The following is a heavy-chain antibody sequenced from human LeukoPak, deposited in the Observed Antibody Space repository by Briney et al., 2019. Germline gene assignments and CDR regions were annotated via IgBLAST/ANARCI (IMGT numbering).Heavy chain of an antibody. J-gene: IGHJ6*02. CDR1: GFTSSSFS. CDR3: ARDPWIDSVVEVVARSMDV. Sequence: GGSLRLSCAASGFTSSSFSMNWVRQAPGKGLEWVSSISRSSSYIYCADSVKGRFIISRDKAKNSLYLQMNSLRAEDTAVYYCARDPWIDSVVEVVARSMDVWGQGTTVTVSS. CDR2: ISRSSSYI. D-gene: IGHD2-15*01. V-gene: IGHV3-21*01.